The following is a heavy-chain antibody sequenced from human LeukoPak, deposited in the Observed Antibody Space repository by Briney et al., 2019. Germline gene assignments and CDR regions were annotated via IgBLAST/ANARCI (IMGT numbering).Heavy chain of an antibody. CDR1: GFTFSSHE. Sequence: GGSLTLSCPASGFTFSSHEMKWVRQAPGKGLEWVSYISSSGSTIYYADSVKGRFTISRDNAKNSLYLQMNSLRAEDTAVYYCAELGITMVGGVWGRGTTVIISS. V-gene: IGHV3-48*03. J-gene: IGHJ6*04. CDR2: ISSSGSTI. CDR3: AELGITMVGGV. D-gene: IGHD3-10*02.